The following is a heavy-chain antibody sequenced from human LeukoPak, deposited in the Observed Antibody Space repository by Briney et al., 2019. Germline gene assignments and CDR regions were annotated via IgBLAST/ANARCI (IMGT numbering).Heavy chain of an antibody. CDR2: INPNSGGT. CDR1: GYTFTCYY. CDR3: ARRMDSGGWGDY. J-gene: IGHJ4*02. Sequence: GASVKVSCKASGYTFTCYYMHWVRQAPGQGLEWMGWINPNSGGTNYAQKFQGRVTMTRDTSIRTAYMELSRLRSDDTAVYYCARRMDSGGWGDYWGQGTLVTVSS. V-gene: IGHV1-2*02. D-gene: IGHD6-19*01.